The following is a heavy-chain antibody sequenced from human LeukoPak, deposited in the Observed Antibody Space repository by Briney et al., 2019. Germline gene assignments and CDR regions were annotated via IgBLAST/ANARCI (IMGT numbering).Heavy chain of an antibody. V-gene: IGHV1-46*01. D-gene: IGHD6-19*01. CDR2: INPSGGST. Sequence: ASVKVSCKASGYTFTSYYMHWVRQAPGQGLEWMGIINPSGGSTSYAQKFQGRVTMTRDMSTSTVYMELSSLRSEDTAVYYCAKLLSSGWLNDCFDYWGQGTLVTVSS. J-gene: IGHJ4*02. CDR1: GYTFTSYY. CDR3: AKLLSSGWLNDCFDY.